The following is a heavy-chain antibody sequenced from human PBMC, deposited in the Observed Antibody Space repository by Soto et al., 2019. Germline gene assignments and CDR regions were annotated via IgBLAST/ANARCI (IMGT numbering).Heavy chain of an antibody. D-gene: IGHD3-10*01. Sequence: QVQLVQSGAEVKKPGASVMVSCKASGYTFTNYGISWVRQAPGQGLEWMGWINTYNGNTNHAQKLQGRVTMTTDTSTSTAYMELRSLRSDDTAVYYCARGVGSGTYYSQYNWFDPWGQGTLVTVSS. CDR2: INTYNGNT. V-gene: IGHV1-18*01. CDR3: ARGVGSGTYYSQYNWFDP. J-gene: IGHJ5*02. CDR1: GYTFTNYG.